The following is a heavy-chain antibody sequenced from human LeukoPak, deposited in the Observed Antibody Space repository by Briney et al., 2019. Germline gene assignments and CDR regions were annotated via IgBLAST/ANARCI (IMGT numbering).Heavy chain of an antibody. V-gene: IGHV3-23*01. CDR2: FSGSGDST. CDR1: GFTFSSFG. Sequence: GGSLRLSCEASGFTFSSFGMSWVRQAPGKGLEWVYAFSGSGDSTYYAGSVKVRFTISRDNSKNTLYLQMNSLRAEDTAVYYCANVHFGSPNYGGQGTLVTVSS. CDR3: ANVHFGSPNY. J-gene: IGHJ4*02. D-gene: IGHD3-10*01.